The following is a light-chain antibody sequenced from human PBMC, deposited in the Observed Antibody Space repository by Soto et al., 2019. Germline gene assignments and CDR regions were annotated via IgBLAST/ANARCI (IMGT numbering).Light chain of an antibody. V-gene: IGLV7-46*01. J-gene: IGLJ1*01. CDR3: LVIFTGVGEV. Sequence: QTVVTQEPSLTVSPGGTVTLTGGSSTVSVTSGHGPPWFQQKPGQAPRTLIDDTSNKHSWTPARFSGSLLGGKAALTLSGAQPEDEADYYCLVIFTGVGEVFGTGTKLTV. CDR1: TVSVTSGHG. CDR2: DTS.